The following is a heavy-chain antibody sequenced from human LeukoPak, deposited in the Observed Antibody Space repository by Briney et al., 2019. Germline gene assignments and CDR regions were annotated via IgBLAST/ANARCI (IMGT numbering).Heavy chain of an antibody. CDR1: GFTFSTYA. CDR3: AKDRRY. CDR2: ISGPGDTT. J-gene: IGHJ4*02. V-gene: IGHV3-23*01. Sequence: GGSLRLSCAASGFTFSTYAMIWVRQAPGKGLEWVSAISGPGDTTFYADSVKGRFTISRDNSKNTLGLHMNSLRADDTAVYSCAKDRRYWGQGTLGTVSS.